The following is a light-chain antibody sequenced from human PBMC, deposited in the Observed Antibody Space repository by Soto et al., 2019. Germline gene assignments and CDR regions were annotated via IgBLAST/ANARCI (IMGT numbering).Light chain of an antibody. CDR1: QSVSNNS. CDR3: QQYGSSLYT. CDR2: GAS. Sequence: EIVLTQSPVTLSLSPGERATLSCRASQSVSNNSLAWYQQIPGQPPRLLIYGASSRTTGIPDRFSGSGSGTDFPLIISRLEPGDFAVYYCQQYGSSLYTFGQGTKLDIK. V-gene: IGKV3-20*01. J-gene: IGKJ2*01.